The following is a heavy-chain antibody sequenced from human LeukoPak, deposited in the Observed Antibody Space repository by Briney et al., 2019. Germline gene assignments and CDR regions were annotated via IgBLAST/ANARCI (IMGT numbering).Heavy chain of an antibody. CDR2: ISWNSGSI. CDR3: AKAPRCSSTSCYYYYYGMDV. CDR1: GFTFDDYA. D-gene: IGHD2-2*01. J-gene: IGHJ6*02. Sequence: GGSLRLSCAASGFTFDDYAMHWVRQAPGKGLEWVSGISWNSGSIGYADSVKGRFTISRDNAKSSLYLQMNSLRAEDTALYYCAKAPRCSSTSCYYYYYGMDVWGQGTTVTVSS. V-gene: IGHV3-9*01.